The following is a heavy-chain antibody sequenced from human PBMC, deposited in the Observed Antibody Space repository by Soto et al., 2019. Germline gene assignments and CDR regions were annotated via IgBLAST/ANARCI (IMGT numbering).Heavy chain of an antibody. V-gene: IGHV4-59*08. CDR1: GGSISRYY. D-gene: IGHD3-10*01. CDR2: IYYNGRA. CDR3: ARLRGGPHNWFDP. Sequence: PSETLSLTCTVSGGSISRYYWSWIRQPPGKGLECIGYIYYNGRADYNPSLKSRVTISVDASKNQFSLKLSSVTAADTAVYYCARLRGGPHNWFDPWGQGTRVTVSS. J-gene: IGHJ5*02.